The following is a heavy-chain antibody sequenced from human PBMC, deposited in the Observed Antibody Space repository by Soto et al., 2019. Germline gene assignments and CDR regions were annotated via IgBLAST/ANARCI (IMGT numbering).Heavy chain of an antibody. J-gene: IGHJ4*01. V-gene: IGHV3-15*07. CDR2: IKSKTDGGTT. CDR3: TTDCLFTQLLVRFDF. CDR1: GFSFSSAW. Sequence: EVQLVESGGGLVEPGGSLRLSCAASGFSFSSAWINWVRQTPVRGLEWVGRIKSKTDGGTTDFAALVKGRFAISRDDSRDRMFMQMNSLNTEDRGVYYCTTDCLFTQLLVRFDFWGLGTLVTVSS.